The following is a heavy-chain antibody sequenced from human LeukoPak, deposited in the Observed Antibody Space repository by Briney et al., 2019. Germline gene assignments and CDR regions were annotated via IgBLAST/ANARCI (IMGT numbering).Heavy chain of an antibody. J-gene: IGHJ4*02. Sequence: SQTLSLTCTVSGGSISSGGYYWSWIRQHPGKGLEWIGYIYYSGSTNYNPSLKSRVTISVDTSKNQFSLKLSSVTAADTAVYYCARLNYYGFFGYFDYWGQGTLVTVSS. V-gene: IGHV4-31*03. CDR1: GGSISSGGYY. D-gene: IGHD3-10*01. CDR3: ARLNYYGFFGYFDY. CDR2: IYYSGST.